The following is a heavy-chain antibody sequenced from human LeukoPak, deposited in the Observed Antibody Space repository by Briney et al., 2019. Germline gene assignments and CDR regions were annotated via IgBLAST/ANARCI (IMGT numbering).Heavy chain of an antibody. Sequence: SETLSLTCSVSGGSISSYYWSWIRQPPGKGLEWLAFIYTDGSTNYNPSLKSRVTISVDTSSNQFSLKLSSVTAADTAVYFCAKTGNGYDPLYYYYYYMDVWGKGTTVTVSS. CDR1: GGSISSYY. V-gene: IGHV4-4*09. CDR2: IYTDGST. D-gene: IGHD5-12*01. CDR3: AKTGNGYDPLYYYYYYMDV. J-gene: IGHJ6*03.